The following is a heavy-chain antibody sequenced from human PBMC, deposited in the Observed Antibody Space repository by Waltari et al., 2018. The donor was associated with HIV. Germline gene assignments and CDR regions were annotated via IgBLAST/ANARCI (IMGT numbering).Heavy chain of an antibody. D-gene: IGHD2-15*01. CDR1: GFTFSSYA. V-gene: IGHV3-30*18. CDR2: IWYDGSNT. Sequence: QVQLVESGGGVVQPGRSLRLSCAASGFTFSSYAMHWGRQAPGKGLEWVAVIWYDGSNTYYADSVKGRFTISRDNSKNTLYLQMSSLRAEDTAMYYCAKNPLSGEGYFDYWGQGTLVTVSS. J-gene: IGHJ4*02. CDR3: AKNPLSGEGYFDY.